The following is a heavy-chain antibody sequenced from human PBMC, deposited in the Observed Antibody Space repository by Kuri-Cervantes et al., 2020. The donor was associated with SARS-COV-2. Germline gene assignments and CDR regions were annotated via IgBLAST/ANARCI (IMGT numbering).Heavy chain of an antibody. CDR2: ISAYNGNT. CDR3: ARDVLRFLEWLDYYYYYGMDV. V-gene: IGHV1-18*04. CDR1: GYTFTSYG. Sequence: ASVKVSCKASGYTFTSYGISWARQAPGQGLEWMGWISAYNGNTNYAQKLQVRVTMTTDTSTSTAYMELRSLRSDDTAVYYCARDVLRFLEWLDYYYYYGMDVWGQGTTVTVSS. J-gene: IGHJ6*02. D-gene: IGHD3-3*01.